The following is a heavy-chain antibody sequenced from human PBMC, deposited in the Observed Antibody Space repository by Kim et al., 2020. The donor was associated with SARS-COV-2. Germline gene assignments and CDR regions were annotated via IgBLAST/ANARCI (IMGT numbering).Heavy chain of an antibody. CDR3: AKFSEGIYDFWSGYYHPMDY. Sequence: GGSLRLSCAASGFTFSSYAMSWVRQAPGKGLEWVSAISGSCGSTYYADSVKGRFTISRDNSKNTLYLQMNSLRAEDTAVYYCAKFSEGIYDFWSGYYHPMDYWGQGTLVPGSS. CDR2: ISGSCGST. CDR1: GFTFSSYA. D-gene: IGHD3-3*01. J-gene: IGHJ4*02. V-gene: IGHV3-23*01.